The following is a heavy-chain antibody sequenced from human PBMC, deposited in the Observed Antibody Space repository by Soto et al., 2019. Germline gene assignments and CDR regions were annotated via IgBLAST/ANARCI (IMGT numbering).Heavy chain of an antibody. CDR2: IIPIPGTA. V-gene: IGHV1-69*01. D-gene: IGHD2-2*01. CDR3: ARSQGSSTSLEIYYYYYYGMDV. J-gene: IGHJ6*02. Sequence: QVQLVQSGAEVKKPGSSVKVSCKASGGTFGSYAISWVRQAPGQGREWMGGIIPIPGTANYAQKVQGRVTIAADESTSTAYMELSSLRSEDTAVYYCARSQGSSTSLEIYYYYYYGMDVWGQGTTVTVSS. CDR1: GGTFGSYA.